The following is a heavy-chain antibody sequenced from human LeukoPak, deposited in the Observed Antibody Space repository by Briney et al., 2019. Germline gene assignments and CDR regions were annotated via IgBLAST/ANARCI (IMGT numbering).Heavy chain of an antibody. J-gene: IGHJ3*02. CDR1: GFTFSSYE. V-gene: IGHV3-48*03. D-gene: IGHD3-16*01. CDR2: INSGGGTI. CDR3: ARDQSPWGDRDAFDI. Sequence: GGSLRLSCAASGFTFSSYEMNWVRQAPGKGLEWVSYINSGGGTIYYADSVKGRFTISRDNAKNSLYLQMNSLRAEDTAVYYCARDQSPWGDRDAFDIWGQGTMVTVSS.